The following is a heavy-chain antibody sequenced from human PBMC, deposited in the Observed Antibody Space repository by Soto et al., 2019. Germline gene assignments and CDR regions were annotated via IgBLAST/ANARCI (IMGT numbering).Heavy chain of an antibody. D-gene: IGHD6-19*01. Sequence: GGSLRLSCAASGFTFSSYWMSWVRQAPGKGLEWVANIKQDGSEKYYVDSVKGRFTISRDNAKNSLYLQMNSLRAEDTAVYYCARTGGSSGWYHHFDYWGQGTLVTVSS. CDR1: GFTFSSYW. CDR2: IKQDGSEK. V-gene: IGHV3-7*01. CDR3: ARTGGSSGWYHHFDY. J-gene: IGHJ4*02.